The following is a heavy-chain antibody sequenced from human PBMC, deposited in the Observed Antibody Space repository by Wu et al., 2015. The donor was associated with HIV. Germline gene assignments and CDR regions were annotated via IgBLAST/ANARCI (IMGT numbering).Heavy chain of an antibody. CDR3: ARDVIRIAPGATYYYYYMDL. J-gene: IGHJ6*03. CDR1: GYTFTSYD. CDR2: MNPNSGNT. D-gene: IGHD2-2*01. V-gene: IGHV1-8*01. Sequence: QVQLVQSGAEVKKPGASVKVSCKASGYTFTSYDINWVRQATGQGLEWMGWMNPNSGNTGYAQKFQGRVTMTRNTSISTAYMELSSLRSEDTAVYYCARDVIRIAPGATYYYYYMDLWGKGTTVTVSS.